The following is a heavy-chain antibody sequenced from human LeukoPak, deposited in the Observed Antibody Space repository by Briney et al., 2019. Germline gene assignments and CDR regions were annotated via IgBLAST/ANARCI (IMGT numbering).Heavy chain of an antibody. CDR1: GGSISGYY. CDR2: IYTSGST. V-gene: IGHV4-4*07. J-gene: IGHJ4*02. CDR3: ARDSPSYYYDSSGYYFDS. D-gene: IGHD3-22*01. Sequence: SETLSLTCTVSGGSISGYYWSWIRQPAGKGLEWIGRIYTSGSTNYNPSLKSRVTMSVDTSKNQFSLKLTSVTAADTAVYYCARDSPSYYYDSSGYYFDSWGQGTLVTVSS.